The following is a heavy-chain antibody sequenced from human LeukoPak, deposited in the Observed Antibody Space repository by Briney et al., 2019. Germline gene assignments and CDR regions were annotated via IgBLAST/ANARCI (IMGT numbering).Heavy chain of an antibody. J-gene: IGHJ5*02. CDR1: GYTFTGYY. D-gene: IGHD3-22*01. V-gene: IGHV1-2*06. CDR2: INPNSGGT. CDR3: ARGGSEYYYDSSGYTRWFDP. Sequence: ASVKVSCKASGYTFTGYYMHWVRRAPGQGLEWMGRINPNSGGTNYAQKFQGRVTMTRDTSISTAYMELTRLRFDDTAVYYCARGGSEYYYDSSGYTRWFDPWGQGTLVTVSS.